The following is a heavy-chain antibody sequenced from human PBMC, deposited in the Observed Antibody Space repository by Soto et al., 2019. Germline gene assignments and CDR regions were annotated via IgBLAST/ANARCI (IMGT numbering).Heavy chain of an antibody. CDR1: CGSISSGGYY. CDR3: ASTYDFWDYFDY. Sequence: TLYLTCAVSCGSISSGGYYWSWIRQHPGKGLEWIGYIYYSGSTYYNPSLKSRVTISVDTSKNQFSLKLSSVTAADTAVYYCASTYDFWDYFDYWGQGTLVTVSS. V-gene: IGHV4-31*11. D-gene: IGHD3-3*01. J-gene: IGHJ4*02. CDR2: IYYSGST.